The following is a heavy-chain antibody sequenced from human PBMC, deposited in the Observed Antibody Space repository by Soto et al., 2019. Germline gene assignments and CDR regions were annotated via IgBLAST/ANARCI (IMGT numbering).Heavy chain of an antibody. J-gene: IGHJ6*02. CDR1: GGPFSSYT. D-gene: IGHD1-1*01. V-gene: IGHV1-18*01. Sequence: ASVKVSCKVSGGPFSSYTISWVRQAPGQGLEWMGWISAYNGNTNYAQKLQGRVTMTTDTSTSTAYMELRSLRSEDTAVYYCARVQLERPKGMDVWGQGTTVTVSS. CDR2: ISAYNGNT. CDR3: ARVQLERPKGMDV.